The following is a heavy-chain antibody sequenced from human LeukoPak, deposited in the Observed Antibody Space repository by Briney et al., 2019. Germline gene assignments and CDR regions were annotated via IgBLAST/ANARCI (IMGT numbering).Heavy chain of an antibody. CDR2: IYSGGST. CDR3: ARGRAGHYFDY. CDR1: GFTVSSNY. Sequence: GGSLRLSCAASGFTVSSNYMSWVRQAPGKGLEWVSVIYSGGSTYYADSVKGRFTISRDNSKNTLYLRMNSLRAEDTAVYYCARGRAGHYFDYWGQGTLVTVSS. J-gene: IGHJ4*02. V-gene: IGHV3-53*01.